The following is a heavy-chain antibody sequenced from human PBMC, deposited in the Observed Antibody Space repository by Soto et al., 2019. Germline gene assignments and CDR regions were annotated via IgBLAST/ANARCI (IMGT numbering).Heavy chain of an antibody. J-gene: IGHJ4*02. D-gene: IGHD6-19*01. V-gene: IGHV1-3*01. CDR3: ARGMGHGSSGWYYFDY. CDR1: GYTFTSYA. Sequence: QVQLVQSGAEVKKPGASVKVSCKDSGYTFTSYAMHWVRQAPGQSLEWMGWINAGNGNTKYSQKFQGRVTSPRDTSESTAYMELSSLRSEDTAVYYCARGMGHGSSGWYYFDYWGQGTLVTVSS. CDR2: INAGNGNT.